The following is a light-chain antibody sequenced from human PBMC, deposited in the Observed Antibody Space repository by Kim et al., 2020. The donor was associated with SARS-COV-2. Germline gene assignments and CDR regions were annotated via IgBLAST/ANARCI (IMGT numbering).Light chain of an antibody. CDR1: SGYSNYK. J-gene: IGLJ1*01. Sequence: QPVLTQPPSASASLGASVTLTCTLSSGYSNYKVDWYQQRPGKGPRFVMRVGTGGIVGSKGDGVPDRFSVLGSGLNRYLTIKNIQEEDESDYHCGADHGSGSNFVSYVFGTGTQLTVL. V-gene: IGLV9-49*01. CDR3: GADHGSGSNFVSYV. CDR2: VGTGGIVG.